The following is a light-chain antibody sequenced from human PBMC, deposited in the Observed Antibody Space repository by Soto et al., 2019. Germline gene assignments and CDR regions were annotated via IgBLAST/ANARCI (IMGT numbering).Light chain of an antibody. CDR1: QTISSW. CDR3: QQYNSFPRT. V-gene: IGKV1-5*03. Sequence: DIQMTQSPSTLSGPVGDRVTITCRASQTISSWLAWYQQKPGKAPKLLIYKSSTLKSGVPSRFSGSVSGTEFTLTVSSLQPDDFATYYCQQYNSFPRTFGQGTKVDIK. J-gene: IGKJ1*01. CDR2: KSS.